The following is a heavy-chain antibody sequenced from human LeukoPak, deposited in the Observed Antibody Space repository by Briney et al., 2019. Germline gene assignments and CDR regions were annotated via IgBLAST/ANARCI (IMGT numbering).Heavy chain of an antibody. CDR1: GFTFSSYG. J-gene: IGHJ4*02. D-gene: IGHD3-22*01. Sequence: GGSLRLSCAASGFTFSSYGMHWVRQAPGKGLEWVAFIRSGGSNKYYADSVKGRFTISRDNSKLYLQMNSLRAEDTAVYYCVKDSGTNYDSRGFLPHFDYWGQGTLVTVSS. CDR2: IRSGGSNK. CDR3: VKDSGTNYDSRGFLPHFDY. V-gene: IGHV3-30*02.